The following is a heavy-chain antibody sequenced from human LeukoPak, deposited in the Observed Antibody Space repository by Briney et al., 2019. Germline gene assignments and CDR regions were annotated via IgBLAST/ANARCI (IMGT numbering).Heavy chain of an antibody. D-gene: IGHD4/OR15-4a*01. CDR2: ISGSGGST. J-gene: IGHJ4*02. V-gene: IGHV3-23*01. CDR3: ARRAGAYSHPSDY. CDR1: GFTFSSYG. Sequence: GRSLRLSCAASGFTFSSYGMSWVRQAPGKGLEWVSAISGSGGSTYYADSVKGRFTISRDNPKNTLYLQMNSLRAEDTAVYYCARRAGAYSHPSDYSGQGTLVTAS.